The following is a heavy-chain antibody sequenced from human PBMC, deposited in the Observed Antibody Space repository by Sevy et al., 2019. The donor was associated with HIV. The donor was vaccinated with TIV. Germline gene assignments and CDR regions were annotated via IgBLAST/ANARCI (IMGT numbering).Heavy chain of an antibody. D-gene: IGHD1-26*01. CDR1: GFTFSSYS. J-gene: IGHJ5*02. V-gene: IGHV3-48*01. Sequence: GGSLRLSCAASGFTFSSYSMNWVRQAPGKGLEWVSYISSSSTIYYEDSVKGRFTISRDNAKNSRYLQMNSLRAEDTAVYYCARVFYRNWFDPWGQGTLVTVSS. CDR2: ISSSSTI. CDR3: ARVFYRNWFDP.